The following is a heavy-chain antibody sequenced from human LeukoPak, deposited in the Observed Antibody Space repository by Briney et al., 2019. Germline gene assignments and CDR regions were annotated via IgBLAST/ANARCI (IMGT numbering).Heavy chain of an antibody. D-gene: IGHD6-13*01. Sequence: GRSLRLSCAASGFTLSSYEMNWVRLVPGKGLEWISYISRTGNSIYYADSVKGRFTISRDSAKNSLYLQMNSLRAEDTAVYYCARGPYSSNWYVDYWGQGTLVTVAS. CDR1: GFTLSSYE. V-gene: IGHV3-48*03. J-gene: IGHJ4*02. CDR2: ISRTGNSI. CDR3: ARGPYSSNWYVDY.